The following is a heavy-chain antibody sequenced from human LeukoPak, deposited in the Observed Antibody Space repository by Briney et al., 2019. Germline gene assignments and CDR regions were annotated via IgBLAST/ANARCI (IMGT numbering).Heavy chain of an antibody. J-gene: IGHJ4*02. CDR3: AILPTV. CDR1: GGSISTSGFY. Sequence: SETLSLTCSVSGGSISTSGFYWGWIRQPPGKGLEWIGYIYNSVNDYNPSLKSRVVISSDPSKNQFSLRLTSMTAADTAVYYCAILPTVWGQGTLVTVSS. V-gene: IGHV4-61*05. D-gene: IGHD1-14*01. CDR2: IYNSVN.